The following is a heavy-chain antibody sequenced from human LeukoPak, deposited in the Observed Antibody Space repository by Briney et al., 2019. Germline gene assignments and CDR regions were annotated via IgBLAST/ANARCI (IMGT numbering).Heavy chain of an antibody. Sequence: ASVKVSCKASGNTFTAYYLHWVRQAPGQGLEWMGWMNPNSGNTGYAQKFQGRVTITRNTSISTAYMELSSLRSEDTAVYYCAIITIFAESPGYDVWGKGTTVTVSS. CDR2: MNPNSGNT. J-gene: IGHJ6*04. CDR3: AIITIFAESPGYDV. V-gene: IGHV1-8*03. D-gene: IGHD3-3*01. CDR1: GNTFTAYY.